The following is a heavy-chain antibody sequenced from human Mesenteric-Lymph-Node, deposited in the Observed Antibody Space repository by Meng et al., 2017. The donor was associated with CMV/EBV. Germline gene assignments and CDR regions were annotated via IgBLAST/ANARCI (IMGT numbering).Heavy chain of an antibody. V-gene: IGHV3-48*03. CDR1: GFTFSSYE. CDR3: ARDGPRGCSSTSCYLATGYYGMDV. CDR2: ISSSGSTI. J-gene: IGHJ6*02. D-gene: IGHD2-2*01. Sequence: GGSLRLSCAAPGFTFSSYEMNWVRQAPGKGLEWVSYISSSGSTIYYADSVKGRFTISRDNAKNSLYLQMNSLRAEDTAVYYCARDGPRGCSSTSCYLATGYYGMDVWGQGTTVTVSS.